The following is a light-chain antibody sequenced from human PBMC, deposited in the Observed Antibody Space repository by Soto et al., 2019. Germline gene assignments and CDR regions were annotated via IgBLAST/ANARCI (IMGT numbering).Light chain of an antibody. CDR3: QQYDRSLRT. CDR1: QSVSSSY. V-gene: IGKV3-20*01. Sequence: EIVLTQSPGTLSLSPGERATLSCRASQSVSSSYLAWYQQKPGQAPRLLIHGASSRATGIPDRFSGSGSGTDFTLTISRLEPEDFAVYFCQQYDRSLRTFGQGT. CDR2: GAS. J-gene: IGKJ1*01.